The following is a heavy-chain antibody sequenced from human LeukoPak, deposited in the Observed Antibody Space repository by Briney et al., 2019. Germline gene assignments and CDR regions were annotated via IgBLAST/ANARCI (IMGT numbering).Heavy chain of an antibody. V-gene: IGHV1-18*01. CDR1: GYTFTSYV. CDR3: ARASYDSSGYYSYYFDY. J-gene: IGHJ4*02. CDR2: ISAYNGNT. Sequence: GASVKVSCKAFGYTFTSYVITWVGQAPGQGLEWMGWISAYNGNTNYAQKLQGRVIMTTDTSTSTAYMELRSLRSDDTAVYYCARASYDSSGYYSYYFDYWGQGTLVTVSS. D-gene: IGHD3-22*01.